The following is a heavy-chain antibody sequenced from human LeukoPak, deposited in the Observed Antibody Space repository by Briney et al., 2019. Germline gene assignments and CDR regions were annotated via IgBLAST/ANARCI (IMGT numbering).Heavy chain of an antibody. D-gene: IGHD3-22*01. Sequence: PSETLSLTCTVSGGSTSSYYWSWIRQPAGKGLEWIGRIYTSGSTNYNPSLKSRVTMSVDTSKNQFSLKLSSVTAADTAVYYCARDPYYYDSSGYQYYYYGMDVWGQGTTVTVSS. CDR3: ARDPYYYDSSGYQYYYYGMDV. CDR2: IYTSGST. V-gene: IGHV4-4*07. CDR1: GGSTSSYY. J-gene: IGHJ6*02.